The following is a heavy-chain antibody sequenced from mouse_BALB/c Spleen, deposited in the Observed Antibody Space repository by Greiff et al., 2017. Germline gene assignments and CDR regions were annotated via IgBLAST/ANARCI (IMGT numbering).Heavy chain of an antibody. D-gene: IGHD2-14*01. CDR2: IAPGSGST. CDR1: GYTFTSYW. CDR3: ARDYRYDRFAY. J-gene: IGHJ3*01. V-gene: IGHV1S41*01. Sequence: DLVKPGASVKLSCKASGYTFTSYWINWIKQRPGQGLEWIGRIAPGSGSTYYNEMFKGKATLTVDTSSSTAYIQLSSLSSEDSAVYFCARDYRYDRFAYWGQGTLVTVSA.